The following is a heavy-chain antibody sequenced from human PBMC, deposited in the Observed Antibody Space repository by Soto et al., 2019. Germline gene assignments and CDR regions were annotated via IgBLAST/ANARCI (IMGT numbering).Heavy chain of an antibody. J-gene: IGHJ3*02. Sequence: GESLKISCAASGFTFSSYWMSWVRQAPGKGLEWVANIKQDGSEKYYVDSVKGRFTISRDNAKNSLYLQMNSLRAEDTAVYYCARDGDMITFGGVIAPDAFDIWGQGTMVTVSS. CDR3: ARDGDMITFGGVIAPDAFDI. CDR2: IKQDGSEK. D-gene: IGHD3-16*02. CDR1: GFTFSSYW. V-gene: IGHV3-7*01.